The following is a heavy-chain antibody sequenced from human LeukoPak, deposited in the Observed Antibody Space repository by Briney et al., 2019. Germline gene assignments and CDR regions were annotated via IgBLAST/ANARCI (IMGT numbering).Heavy chain of an antibody. CDR2: IYTSGST. D-gene: IGHD3-9*01. J-gene: IGHJ6*03. Sequence: PSETLSLTCTVSGGSISSHYWSWIRQPPGKGLEWIGYIYTSGSTNYNPSLKSRVTISVDTSKNQFSLKLSSVTAADTAVYYCVRTRYYDILTGYYLYYYMDVWGKGTTVTVSS. V-gene: IGHV4-4*09. CDR3: VRTRYYDILTGYYLYYYMDV. CDR1: GGSISSHY.